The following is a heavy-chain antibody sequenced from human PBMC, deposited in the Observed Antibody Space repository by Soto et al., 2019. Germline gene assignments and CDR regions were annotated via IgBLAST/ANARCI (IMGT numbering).Heavy chain of an antibody. D-gene: IGHD1-26*01. V-gene: IGHV3-15*07. Sequence: EVQLVESGGGLVKPGGSLRLSCAASGFTFSNAWRNWVRQAPGKGLEWVGRIKSKTDGGTTDYAAPVKGRFTISRDDSKNTLYLQMNSLKSEDTAVYYCTTDGGDFHSGSWSDFDYWGQRTLVTVSS. J-gene: IGHJ4*02. CDR1: GFTFSNAW. CDR3: TTDGGDFHSGSWSDFDY. CDR2: IKSKTDGGTT.